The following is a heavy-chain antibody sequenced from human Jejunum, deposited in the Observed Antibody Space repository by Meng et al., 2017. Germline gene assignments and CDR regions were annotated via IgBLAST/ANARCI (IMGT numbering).Heavy chain of an antibody. CDR3: AGGRHFAWGTDDY. J-gene: IGHJ4*02. D-gene: IGHD3-16*01. CDR1: GGSFSDYY. CDR2: IHYSGST. Sequence: QVQLQEVGGGLLKPSETLSLTCAVYGGSFSDYYWSWIRQPPGQGLEWIGEIHYSGSTKYNPSLKSRVTILVDTSRNQFSLKLSSVTAADTAVYYCAGGRHFAWGTDDYWGQGTLVTVSS. V-gene: IGHV4-34*01.